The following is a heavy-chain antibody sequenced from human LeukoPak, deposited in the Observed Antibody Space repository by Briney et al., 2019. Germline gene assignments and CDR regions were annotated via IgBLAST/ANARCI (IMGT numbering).Heavy chain of an antibody. V-gene: IGHV3-15*01. CDR2: IKSKRDGGTT. D-gene: IGHD5-12*01. CDR3: TTEAIRGYSGYDH. CDR1: GFSFSYAW. Sequence: PGGSLRHSCAASGFSFSYAWMSWVRQAPGKGLEWVGRIKSKRDGGTTEYAAPVKNRFSISRDDSSNTLFLQMNSLKVDDTALYYCTTEAIRGYSGYDHWGQGALVTVSS. J-gene: IGHJ4*02.